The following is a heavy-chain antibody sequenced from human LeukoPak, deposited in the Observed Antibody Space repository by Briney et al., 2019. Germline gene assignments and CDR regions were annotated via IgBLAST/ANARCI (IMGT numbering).Heavy chain of an antibody. CDR1: GFTFGDYA. V-gene: IGHV3-49*04. D-gene: IGHD5-12*01. Sequence: GGSLRLSCTASGFTFGDYAMTWVRQAPGKGLEWVGFIRSKTYGGTTEYAASVKGRFTISRDDPKSIAYLQMNSLKTEDTAVYYCTRGRNGYDTASDYWGQGILVTVSS. J-gene: IGHJ4*02. CDR2: IRSKTYGGTT. CDR3: TRGRNGYDTASDY.